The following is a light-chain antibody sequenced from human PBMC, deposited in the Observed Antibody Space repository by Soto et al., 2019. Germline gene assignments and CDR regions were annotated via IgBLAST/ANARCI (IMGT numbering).Light chain of an antibody. CDR1: QSTSRY. CDR3: QQSYSTPL. V-gene: IGKV1-39*01. J-gene: IGKJ4*01. CDR2: AAS. Sequence: DIRMTQSPSSLSASVGDRVTITCRASQSTSRYLNWYQQKPGKAPKLLIYAASSLQSGVPSRFSGSGSGTDFTLTISSLQPEDFATYYCQQSYSTPLFGGGTKVEIK.